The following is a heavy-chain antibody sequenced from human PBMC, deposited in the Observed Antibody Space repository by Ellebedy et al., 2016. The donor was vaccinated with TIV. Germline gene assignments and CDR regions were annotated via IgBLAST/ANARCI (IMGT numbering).Heavy chain of an antibody. V-gene: IGHV1-8*02. CDR3: ARDSRFGELFVYYYGMDV. D-gene: IGHD3-10*01. Sequence: AASVKVSCKASGYTFTTFGISWVRQAPGQGLEWMGWMNPNRGNTGYAQKFQGRVTMTRNTSISTAYMELSSLRSEDTAVYYCARDSRFGELFVYYYGMDVWGQGTTVTVSS. J-gene: IGHJ6*02. CDR2: MNPNRGNT. CDR1: GYTFTTFG.